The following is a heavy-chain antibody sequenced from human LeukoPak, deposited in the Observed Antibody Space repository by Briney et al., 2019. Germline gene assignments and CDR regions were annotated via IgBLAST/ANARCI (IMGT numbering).Heavy chain of an antibody. CDR1: GYTFTSYG. CDR2: ISAYNGNT. Sequence: ASVKVSCKASGYTFTSYGISWVRQAPGQGLERMGWISAYNGNTSYAQKLQGRVTMTTDTSTSTAYMELRSLRSDDTAVYYCARVGQWLVQGRGASDYWGQGTLVTVSS. CDR3: ARVGQWLVQGRGASDY. V-gene: IGHV1-18*04. D-gene: IGHD6-19*01. J-gene: IGHJ4*02.